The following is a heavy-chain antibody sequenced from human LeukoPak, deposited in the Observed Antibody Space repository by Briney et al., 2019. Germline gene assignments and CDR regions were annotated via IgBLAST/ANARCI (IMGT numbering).Heavy chain of an antibody. CDR3: ARRLYDFWSGYPDDAFDI. V-gene: IGHV4-38-2*01. Sequence: SETLSLTCAVSGYSISSGYYWGWIRQPPGKGLEWIGSIYHSGSTYYNPSVKSRVTISVDTSKNQFSLKLSSVTAADTAVYYCARRLYDFWSGYPDDAFDIWGQGTMVTVSS. J-gene: IGHJ3*02. CDR2: IYHSGST. D-gene: IGHD3-3*01. CDR1: GYSISSGYY.